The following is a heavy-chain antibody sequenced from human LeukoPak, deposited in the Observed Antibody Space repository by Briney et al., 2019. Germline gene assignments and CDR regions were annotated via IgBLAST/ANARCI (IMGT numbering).Heavy chain of an antibody. J-gene: IGHJ6*02. D-gene: IGHD1-1*01. CDR3: VRHVGTSGTTGRNYYYYTMDV. CDR1: GYRFTTYS. V-gene: IGHV1-18*01. Sequence: ASVKVSCKASGYRFTTYSFTWVRQAPGQGLEWMAWISTYNKGTDYAENLQGRVTMTTDRSTSTVYMELRSLRPDDTAVYYCVRHVGTSGTTGRNYYYYTMDVWGQGTTVTVSS. CDR2: ISTYNKGT.